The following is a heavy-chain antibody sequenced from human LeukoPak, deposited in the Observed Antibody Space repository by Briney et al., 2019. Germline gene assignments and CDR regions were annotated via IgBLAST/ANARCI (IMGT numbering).Heavy chain of an antibody. J-gene: IGHJ4*02. V-gene: IGHV1-69*13. Sequence: ASVKVFCKASGGTFSSYAISWVRQAPGQGLEWMEGIIPIFGTANYAQKFQGRVTITADESTSTAYMELSSLRSEDTAVYYCARVGQQQLVERGYFDYWDQGTLVTVSS. D-gene: IGHD6-13*01. CDR2: IIPIFGTA. CDR3: ARVGQQQLVERGYFDY. CDR1: GGTFSSYA.